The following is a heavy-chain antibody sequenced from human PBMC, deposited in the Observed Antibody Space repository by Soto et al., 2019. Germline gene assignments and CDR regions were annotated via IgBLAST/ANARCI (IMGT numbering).Heavy chain of an antibody. CDR1: GGTFSSYA. Sequence: SVKVSCKASGGTFSSYAISWVRQAPGQGLEWMGGIIPIFGTANYAQKFQGRVTITADESTSTAYMELSSLRSEDTAVYYCARGTKYDYVWGSYRIPPPDYWGQGTLVTVSS. D-gene: IGHD3-16*02. CDR3: ARGTKYDYVWGSYRIPPPDY. J-gene: IGHJ4*02. CDR2: IIPIFGTA. V-gene: IGHV1-69*13.